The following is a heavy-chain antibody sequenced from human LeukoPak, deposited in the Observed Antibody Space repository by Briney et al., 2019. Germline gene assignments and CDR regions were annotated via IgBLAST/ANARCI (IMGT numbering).Heavy chain of an antibody. CDR3: ARGVGRIAAAGRRWFDP. D-gene: IGHD6-13*01. CDR2: MNPNSGNT. CDR1: GGTFSSYA. V-gene: IGHV1-8*02. J-gene: IGHJ5*02. Sequence: EASVKVSCKASGGTFSSYAISWVRQATGQGLEWMGWMNPNSGNTGYAQKFQGRVTMTRNTSISTAYMELSSLRSEDTAVYYCARGVGRIAAAGRRWFDPWGQGTLVTVSS.